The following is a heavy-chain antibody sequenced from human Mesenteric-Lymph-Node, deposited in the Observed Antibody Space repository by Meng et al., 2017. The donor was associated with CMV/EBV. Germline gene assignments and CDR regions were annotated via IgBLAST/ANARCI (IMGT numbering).Heavy chain of an antibody. J-gene: IGHJ5*02. Sequence: FTFRDYYMSWIRQAPGKGLEWVSYFSSSGSNIYYADSVKGRFTVSRDNAKNSLYLQMNSLRVDDTAVYYCARDRLGSSGWYGVFWFDPWGQGTLVTVSS. CDR2: FSSSGSNI. V-gene: IGHV3-11*04. CDR3: ARDRLGSSGWYGVFWFDP. CDR1: FTFRDYY. D-gene: IGHD6-19*01.